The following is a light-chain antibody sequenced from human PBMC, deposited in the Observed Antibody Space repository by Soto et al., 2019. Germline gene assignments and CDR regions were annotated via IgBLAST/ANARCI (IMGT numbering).Light chain of an antibody. CDR3: QQYYTNSWS. Sequence: DIVMTQSPDSLAVSLGERATINCKSSQSVLYSPNNKNYLAWYQHKPGQPPKMLIYWASIRESGVPDRFRGSGAGTDFTLTISSLQSEDVAVYYCQQYYTNSWSFGQGTKVDIK. J-gene: IGKJ1*01. CDR1: QSVLYSPNNKNY. CDR2: WAS. V-gene: IGKV4-1*01.